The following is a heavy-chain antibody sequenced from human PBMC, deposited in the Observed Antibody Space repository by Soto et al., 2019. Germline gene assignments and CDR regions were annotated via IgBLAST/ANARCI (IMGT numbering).Heavy chain of an antibody. Sequence: KFQGRVTITRDTSASTAYMELSSLRSEDTAVYYCARSERELSGVFDYWGQGTLVTVSS. J-gene: IGHJ4*02. V-gene: IGHV1-3*01. D-gene: IGHD1-26*01. CDR3: ARSERELSGVFDY.